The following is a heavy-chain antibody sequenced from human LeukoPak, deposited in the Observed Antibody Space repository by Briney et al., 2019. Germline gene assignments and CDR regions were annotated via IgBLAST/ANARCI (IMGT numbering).Heavy chain of an antibody. CDR2: ISGNGGST. CDR3: ARDGSDGYNLSFDY. J-gene: IGHJ4*02. Sequence: QPGGSLRLSCAASGFTFSSYTMNWVRQAPGKGLEWVSSISGNGGSTDYADSVKGRFSISRDNSKNTLYLQMNSLRAEDTAVYYCARDGSDGYNLSFDYWGQGTLVTVSS. CDR1: GFTFSSYT. V-gene: IGHV3-23*01. D-gene: IGHD5-24*01.